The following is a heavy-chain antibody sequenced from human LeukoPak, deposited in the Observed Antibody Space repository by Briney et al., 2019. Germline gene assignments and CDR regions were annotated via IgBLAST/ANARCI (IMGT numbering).Heavy chain of an antibody. J-gene: IGHJ3*02. V-gene: IGHV1-2*02. CDR3: AKDFRDQWLVNAFHI. CDR1: EYTFTRYY. CDR2: INPNTGGT. D-gene: IGHD6-19*01. Sequence: GASVTVSCKASEYTFTRYYMHWVRQVPGQGLEWMGWINPNTGGTNYSQKFQGRVTMTRDTSITTAYMELRSLEYDDTAVYYCAKDFRDQWLVNAFHIWGQGTMVTVSS.